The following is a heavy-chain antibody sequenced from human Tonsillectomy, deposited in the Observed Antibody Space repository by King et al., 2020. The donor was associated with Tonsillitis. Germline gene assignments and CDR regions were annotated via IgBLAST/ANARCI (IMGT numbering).Heavy chain of an antibody. V-gene: IGHV1-18*01. J-gene: IGHJ4*02. Sequence: QLVQSGAEVKKPGASVKVSCKASGYTFSTYGINWVRQDPGQGLEWMGWISVYNGDTKYAQRLQGRGTMTTDTSTSTAYMELRSLRSDDTAVYYCARPLYNYGPSPSDYWGQGTLVTVSS. D-gene: IGHD5-18*01. CDR1: GYTFSTYG. CDR2: ISVYNGDT. CDR3: ARPLYNYGPSPSDY.